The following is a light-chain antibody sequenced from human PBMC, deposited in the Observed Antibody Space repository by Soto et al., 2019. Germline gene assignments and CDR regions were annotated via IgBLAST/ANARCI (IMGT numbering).Light chain of an antibody. J-gene: IGKJ1*01. Sequence: EIVLTQSPGTLSLSPGERATLCCRASQSVSSSYLAWYQQKPGQAPRLLIYGASSRATGIPDRFSGSGSGTHFSISPTPLHPEDFAVSYCRHYGRSPQWRLAKGAKV. CDR3: RHYGRSPQWR. V-gene: IGKV3-20*01. CDR1: QSVSSSY. CDR2: GAS.